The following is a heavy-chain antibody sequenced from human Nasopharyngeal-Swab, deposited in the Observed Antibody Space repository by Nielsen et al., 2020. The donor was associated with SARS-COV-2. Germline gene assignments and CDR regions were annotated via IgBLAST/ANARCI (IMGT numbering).Heavy chain of an antibody. CDR2: IDVDGRRT. CDR3: VRDGYTTGRNDAFDI. V-gene: IGHV3-74*01. D-gene: IGHD1-1*01. Sequence: GESLKISCAASGFTFSRYWMHWVRLPPGKGLEWVSQIDVDGRRTTYADSVKGRFTISRDNAKNSLYLQMNSLRVEDTAVYYCVRDGYTTGRNDAFDIWGQGTMVTVSS. J-gene: IGHJ3*02. CDR1: GFTFSRYW.